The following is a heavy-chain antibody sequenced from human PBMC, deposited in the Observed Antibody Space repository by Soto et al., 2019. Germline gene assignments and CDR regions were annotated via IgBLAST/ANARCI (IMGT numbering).Heavy chain of an antibody. Sequence: PSETLSLTCAVSGFSISSGGYSWSWIRQPPGKGLEWIGYIYHSGSTYYNPSLKSRVTISVDRSKNQFSLKLSSVTAADTAVYYCARAGYSYGEWYFDYWGQGTLVTVS. CDR2: IYHSGST. V-gene: IGHV4-30-2*01. CDR3: ARAGYSYGEWYFDY. J-gene: IGHJ4*02. CDR1: GFSISSGGYS. D-gene: IGHD5-18*01.